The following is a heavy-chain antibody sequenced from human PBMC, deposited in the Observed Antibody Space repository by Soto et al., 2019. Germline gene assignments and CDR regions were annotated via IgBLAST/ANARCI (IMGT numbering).Heavy chain of an antibody. D-gene: IGHD3-22*01. Sequence: GGSLRLSCEASGFIFSRYAMSWVRQAPGKALEWVSANSRSGDTTYYADSVKGRFTISRDNSKNTLYLQMNSLRAEDTAMYYWARGSKGRITMIDWGQGTLVTVSS. CDR3: ARGSKGRITMID. V-gene: IGHV3-23*01. J-gene: IGHJ4*02. CDR1: GFIFSRYA. CDR2: NSRSGDTT.